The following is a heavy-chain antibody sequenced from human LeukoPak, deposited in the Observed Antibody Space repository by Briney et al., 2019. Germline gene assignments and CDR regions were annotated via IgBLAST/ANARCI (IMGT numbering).Heavy chain of an antibody. Sequence: SETLSLTCTVSGGSISSSSYYWGWIRQPPGKGLEWIGSIYYSGSTYYNPSLKSRVTISVDTSKNQFSLTLSSVTAADTAVYYCARHRAPTVIVWFDPWGQGTLVTVFS. V-gene: IGHV4-39*01. CDR3: ARHRAPTVIVWFDP. D-gene: IGHD2/OR15-2a*01. J-gene: IGHJ5*02. CDR2: IYYSGST. CDR1: GGSISSSSYY.